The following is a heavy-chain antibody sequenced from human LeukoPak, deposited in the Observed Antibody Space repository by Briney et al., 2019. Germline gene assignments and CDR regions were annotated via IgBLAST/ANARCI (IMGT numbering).Heavy chain of an antibody. D-gene: IGHD6-19*01. CDR3: ARYEGAVAGTDWGYDY. Sequence: PGESLKISCRGSGYSFTSYWIGWVRQMPGKGLEWMGIIYPGDSDTRYSPSFQGQVTISADKSISTAYLQWSSLKASDTAMYYCARYEGAVAGTDWGYDYWGQGTLVTVSS. CDR2: IYPGDSDT. CDR1: GYSFTSYW. J-gene: IGHJ4*02. V-gene: IGHV5-51*01.